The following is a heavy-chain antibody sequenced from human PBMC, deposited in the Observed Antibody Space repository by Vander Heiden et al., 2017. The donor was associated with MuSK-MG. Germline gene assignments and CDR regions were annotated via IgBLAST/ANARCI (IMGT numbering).Heavy chain of an antibody. V-gene: IGHV3-64D*06. J-gene: IGHJ4*02. CDR2: ISSNGGST. CDR1: GFTFSSYA. Sequence: EVQLVESGGGLVQPGGSLRLSCSASGFTFSSYAMHWVRQAPGKGLEYVSAISSNGGSTYYADSVKGRFTISRDNSKNTLYLQMSSLRAEDTAVYYCVSYSSGINSYFDYWGQGTLVTVSS. D-gene: IGHD6-19*01. CDR3: VSYSSGINSYFDY.